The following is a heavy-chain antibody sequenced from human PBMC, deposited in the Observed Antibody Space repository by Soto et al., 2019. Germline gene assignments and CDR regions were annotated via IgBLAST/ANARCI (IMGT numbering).Heavy chain of an antibody. CDR1: GGTFSSYT. V-gene: IGHV1-69*02. CDR3: ASLPVADVDFDI. CDR2: IIPILGIA. Sequence: QVQLVHSGAEVKKPGSSVKVSCKASGGTFSSYTISWVRQAPGQGLEWMGRIIPILGIAKYAQKFKGTVTITADKSTSTAYMELSSMRSEDTAVYYCASLPVADVDFDIWGHGTVVTVSS. D-gene: IGHD6-19*01. J-gene: IGHJ3*02.